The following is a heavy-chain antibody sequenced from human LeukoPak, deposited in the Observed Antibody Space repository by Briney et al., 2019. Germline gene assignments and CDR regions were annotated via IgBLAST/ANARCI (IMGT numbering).Heavy chain of an antibody. CDR2: LYYSGSA. CDR1: GGSISISNYY. V-gene: IGHV4-61*01. J-gene: IGHJ4*01. CDR3: ARIRNYGSGTYIPFVDY. Sequence: SETPSLTCVVSGGSISISNYYWSWIRQPPGKGLEWIGYLYYSGSANYNPSLKSRVTISLDTSKNQFSLKLSSVTAADTAVYYCARIRNYGSGTYIPFVDYWGQGTLVTVSS. D-gene: IGHD3-10*01.